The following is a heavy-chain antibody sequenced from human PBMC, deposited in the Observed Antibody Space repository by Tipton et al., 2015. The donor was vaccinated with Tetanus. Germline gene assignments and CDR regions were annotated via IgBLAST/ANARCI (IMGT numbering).Heavy chain of an antibody. V-gene: IGHV1-2*02. CDR1: GYTFTGNY. CDR3: ARSRGGTRLYYAIAF. Sequence: QSGAEVKKPGASVKVSCTASGYTFTGNYIHWVRQVPGQRLEWMAWINPNSGGTDFARKFQGRVTVTRDTSISTAYMELSSLRSEDTAVYYCARSRGGTRLYYAIAFWGQGTPVTVSS. CDR2: INPNSGGT. D-gene: IGHD3-22*01. J-gene: IGHJ4*02.